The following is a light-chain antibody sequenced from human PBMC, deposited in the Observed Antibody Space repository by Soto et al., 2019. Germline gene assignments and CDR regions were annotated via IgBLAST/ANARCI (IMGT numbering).Light chain of an antibody. CDR2: DVS. Sequence: DIQMTQSPSTLSASVGDRVTITCRASQSVRGSLAWYQQQPGKAPKLLIYDVSNLEGGVPSRFSAFGSGTEFTLSISSLQGDDLGTYYCQQCYMGWTFGQGTRVDLK. J-gene: IGKJ1*01. V-gene: IGKV1-5*01. CDR1: QSVRGS. CDR3: QQCYMGWT.